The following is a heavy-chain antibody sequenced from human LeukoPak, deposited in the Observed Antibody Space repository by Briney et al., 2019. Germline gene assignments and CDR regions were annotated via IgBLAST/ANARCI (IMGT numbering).Heavy chain of an antibody. CDR2: INPNSGGT. Sequence: ASVKVSCKASGYTFTGYYMHWVRQAPGQGLEWMGWINPNSGGTNYAQKFQGRVTMTRDTSISTAYMGLSRLRSDDTAVYYCARTYYYGSGGYYIVGTLAVDYWGQGTLVTVSS. CDR3: ARTYYYGSGGYYIVGTLAVDY. V-gene: IGHV1-2*02. D-gene: IGHD3-10*01. CDR1: GYTFTGYY. J-gene: IGHJ4*02.